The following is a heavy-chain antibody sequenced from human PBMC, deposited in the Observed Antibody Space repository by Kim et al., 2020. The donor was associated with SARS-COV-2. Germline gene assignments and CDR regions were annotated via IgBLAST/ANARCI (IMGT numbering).Heavy chain of an antibody. J-gene: IGHJ6*01. CDR2: IYPGDSDT. CDR3: ARPVYGDEGGYYYGMDV. V-gene: IGHV5-51*01. D-gene: IGHD4-17*01. Sequence: GESLKISCKGSGYSFTSYWIGWVRQMPGKGLEWMGIIYPGDSDTRYSPSFQGQVTISADKSISTAYLQWSSLKASDTAMYYCARPVYGDEGGYYYGMDVWGQGTTVTVSS. CDR1: GYSFTSYW.